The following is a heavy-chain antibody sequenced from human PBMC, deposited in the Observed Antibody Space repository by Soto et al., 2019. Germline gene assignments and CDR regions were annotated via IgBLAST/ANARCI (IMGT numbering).Heavy chain of an antibody. J-gene: IGHJ5*02. Sequence: QVQLVESGGGVVQPGRSLRLSCAASGFTFSSYGMHWVRQAPGKGLEWVAVISYDGSNKYYADSVKGRFTISRDNSKNTLYLQMNSLRAEDTAVYYCAKVAIAAAGTGWFDPWGQGTLVTVSS. CDR3: AKVAIAAAGTGWFDP. CDR1: GFTFSSYG. D-gene: IGHD6-13*01. V-gene: IGHV3-30*18. CDR2: ISYDGSNK.